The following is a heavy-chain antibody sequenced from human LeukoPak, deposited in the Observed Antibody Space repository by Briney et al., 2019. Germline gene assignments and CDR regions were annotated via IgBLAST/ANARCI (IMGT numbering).Heavy chain of an antibody. CDR2: ISSSSSYI. J-gene: IGHJ5*02. CDR3: ARGGGDSGYDFNWFDP. V-gene: IGHV3-21*04. Sequence: GGSLRLSCAASGFTFSSYSMNWVRQAPGKGLEWVSSISSSSSYIYYADSVKGRFTISRDNAKNSLYLQMNSLRAEDTAVYYCARGGGDSGYDFNWFDPWGQGTLVTVSS. CDR1: GFTFSSYS. D-gene: IGHD5-12*01.